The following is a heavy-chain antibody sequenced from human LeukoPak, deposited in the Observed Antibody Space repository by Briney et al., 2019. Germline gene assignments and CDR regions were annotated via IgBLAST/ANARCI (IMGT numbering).Heavy chain of an antibody. CDR3: ARAIAAAGADY. CDR1: GFTFSSYW. J-gene: IGHJ4*02. V-gene: IGHV3-74*01. D-gene: IGHD6-13*01. CDR2: INSDGSST. Sequence: GGSLRLSCAASGFTFSSYWMHWVRQAPGKGLVWVSRINSDGSSTSYADSVKGRFTISRGNAKNTLYLQMNSLRAEDTAVYYCARAIAAAGADYWGQGTLVTVSS.